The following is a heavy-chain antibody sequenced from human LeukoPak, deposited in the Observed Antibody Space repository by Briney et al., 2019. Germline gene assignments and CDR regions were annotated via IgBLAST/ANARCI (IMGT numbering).Heavy chain of an antibody. D-gene: IGHD1-1*01. CDR3: AREGKNWYGYWHY. J-gene: IGHJ4*02. V-gene: IGHV4-59*13. Sequence: SETLSLTCTVSGGSISSYYWSWIRQPPGKGLEWIGYIYYSGSTNYNPSLQSRVTISVDTSKSQFSLKLRSVTAADTAVYYCAREGKNWYGYWHYWGQGTLVTVSS. CDR1: GGSISSYY. CDR2: IYYSGST.